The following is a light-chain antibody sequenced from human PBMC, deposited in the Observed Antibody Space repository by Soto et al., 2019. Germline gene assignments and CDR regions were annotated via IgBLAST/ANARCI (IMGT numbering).Light chain of an antibody. Sequence: EIVFTQSPGTLSLSPGERATLSCRASQSVSSSYLAWYQQKPGQAPRLLIYGASSRATGIPDRFSGSGSETDFTLTISRXEPEDFAVYYCQQYGSSPWTFGQGTKVDIK. CDR3: QQYGSSPWT. J-gene: IGKJ1*01. CDR2: GAS. V-gene: IGKV3-20*01. CDR1: QSVSSSY.